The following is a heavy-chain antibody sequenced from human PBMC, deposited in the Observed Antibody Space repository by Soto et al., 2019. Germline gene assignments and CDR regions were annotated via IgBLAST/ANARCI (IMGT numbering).Heavy chain of an antibody. V-gene: IGHV1-69*13. CDR3: AQRGPYCPGRRCCYYYDH. Sequence: SVKVSCKASGGTFSSYAISWVRQAPGQGLEWMGGIIPIFGTANYAQKFQGRVTITADESTSTAYMELSSLRSEDTAIYYCAQRGPYCPGRRCCYYYDHWSQGALVTVSS. CDR2: IIPIFGTA. D-gene: IGHD2-15*01. CDR1: GGTFSSYA. J-gene: IGHJ4*02.